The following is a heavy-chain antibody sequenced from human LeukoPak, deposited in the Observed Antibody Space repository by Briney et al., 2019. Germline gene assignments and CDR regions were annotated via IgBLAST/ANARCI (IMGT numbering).Heavy chain of an antibody. CDR3: ARGYYGSGNNWFGP. D-gene: IGHD3-10*01. CDR2: ISAYNGNT. CDR1: VYTFTSYG. J-gene: IGHJ5*02. V-gene: IGHV1-18*01. Sequence: ASVKVSCTASVYTFTSYGISWVRQAPGQGLEWMGWISAYNGNTNYAQKLQGRVTMTTDTSTSTAYMELRSLRAEETAVYSCARGYYGSGNNWFGPWGQGTLVTVSS.